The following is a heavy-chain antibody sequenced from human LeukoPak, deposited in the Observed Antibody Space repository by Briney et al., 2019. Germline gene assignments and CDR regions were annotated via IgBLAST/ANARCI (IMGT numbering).Heavy chain of an antibody. V-gene: IGHV4-34*01. CDR1: GGSFSGYY. CDR2: INHSGSA. D-gene: IGHD5-18*01. J-gene: IGHJ4*02. CDR3: ARVMVTYYFDY. Sequence: SETLSLTCAVSGGSFSGYYWTWIRQPPGKGLEWIGEINHSGSANYNPSLMSRVTISLDTSKNHFSLNLSSVTAADTAVYYCARVMVTYYFDYWGQGTLVTVSS.